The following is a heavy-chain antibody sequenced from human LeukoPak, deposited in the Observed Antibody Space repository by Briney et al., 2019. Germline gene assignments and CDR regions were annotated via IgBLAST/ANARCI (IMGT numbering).Heavy chain of an antibody. Sequence: PGGSLRLSCAASGFRFDDFAMHWVRQSPGKGLEWVSLVSADGAKSYYAESVRGRFTISRDISKNSLYLQMNTLRSEDTAFYYCAKEIDTLGTNAFDIWGHGTLVTVSS. J-gene: IGHJ3*02. V-gene: IGHV3-43*02. CDR2: VSADGAKS. CDR3: AKEIDTLGTNAFDI. D-gene: IGHD2-15*01. CDR1: GFRFDDFA.